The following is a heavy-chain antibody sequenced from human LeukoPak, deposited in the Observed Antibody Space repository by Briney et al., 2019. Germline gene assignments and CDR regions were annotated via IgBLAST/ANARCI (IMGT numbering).Heavy chain of an antibody. D-gene: IGHD3-10*01. Sequence: GESLKISSKGSGYSFGNRWIGWVRHMPGKGLEWMGIIYPDDSDTIYSPAFEGQVTISADKSISTDYLQWSSLEASDTAMYYCARGAYGSGSSYNYYGMDVWGQGTTVTVSS. CDR1: GYSFGNRW. V-gene: IGHV5-51*01. CDR3: ARGAYGSGSSYNYYGMDV. J-gene: IGHJ6*02. CDR2: IYPDDSDT.